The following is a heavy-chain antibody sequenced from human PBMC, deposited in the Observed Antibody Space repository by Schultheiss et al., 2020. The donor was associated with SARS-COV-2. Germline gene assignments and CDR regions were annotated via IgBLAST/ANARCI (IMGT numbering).Heavy chain of an antibody. CDR1: GFTFSAYA. CDR2: ISGSGSTT. Sequence: GSLRLSCAASGFTFSAYAMSWVRQAPGKGLEWVSGISGSGSTTYYADSVKGRFTISRDNSKNTLHLQMNSLRAEDTAVYYCARHRASWLRFDYWGQGTLVTVSS. CDR3: ARHRASWLRFDY. D-gene: IGHD5-12*01. V-gene: IGHV3-23*01. J-gene: IGHJ4*02.